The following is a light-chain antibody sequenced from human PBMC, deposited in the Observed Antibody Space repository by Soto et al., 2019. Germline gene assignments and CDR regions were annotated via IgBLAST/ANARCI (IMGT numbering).Light chain of an antibody. V-gene: IGKV2-28*01. CDR1: QSLLHSNGYDY. CDR3: MHALRTPRT. CDR2: LGS. J-gene: IGKJ2*01. Sequence: DIVMTQSPLSLPVTPGEPASISCRSSQSLLHSNGYDYLDWYLQKPGQSPQLLVYLGSNRASGVPHRCSGSGSGAAFTLKISRVEAEDVGVYYCMHALRTPRTFGQGTKVEIK.